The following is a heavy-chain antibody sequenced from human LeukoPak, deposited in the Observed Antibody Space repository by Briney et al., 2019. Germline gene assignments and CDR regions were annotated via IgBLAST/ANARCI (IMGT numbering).Heavy chain of an antibody. J-gene: IGHJ4*02. CDR2: ISAYNGNT. V-gene: IGHV1-18*01. CDR1: GYTFTSYG. D-gene: IGHD3-22*01. Sequence: ASVKVSCKASGYTFTSYGISWLRQAPGQGLEWMGWISAYNGNTNYAQKLQGRVTMTTDTSTSTAYMELRSLRSDDTAVYYCARDRLDYYDSSGYEVDYWGQGTLVTVSS. CDR3: ARDRLDYYDSSGYEVDY.